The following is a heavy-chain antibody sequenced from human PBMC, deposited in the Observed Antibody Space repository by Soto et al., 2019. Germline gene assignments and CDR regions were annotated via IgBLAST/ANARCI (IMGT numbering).Heavy chain of an antibody. CDR2: IYPGDSDT. CDR3: ATHRSYSDDQSDFDS. D-gene: IGHD6-13*01. CDR1: GYSFNKYW. V-gene: IGHV5-51*01. J-gene: IGHJ4*02. Sequence: PGESLKISCKGSGYSFNKYWIGWVRQMPGKGLEWMGIIYPGDSDTRYSPSFQGQVTISVDKSISTAYLQWSSLKASDTAIYYCATHRSYSDDQSDFDSWGQGTLVTVSS.